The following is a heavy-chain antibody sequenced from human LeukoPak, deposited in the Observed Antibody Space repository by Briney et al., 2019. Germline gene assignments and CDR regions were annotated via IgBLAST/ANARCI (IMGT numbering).Heavy chain of an antibody. CDR2: IYYSGAT. CDR1: GGSISSGDYY. J-gene: IGHJ5*02. V-gene: IGHV4-30-4*01. Sequence: PSQTLSLTCTVSGGSISSGDYYWTWIRQPPGKGLEWIGYIYYSGATSYNPSLKSRVTISVDTSKNQFSLKLSSVTAADTAVYYCARSSGYYGSGSYVDPWGQGTLVAVSS. CDR3: ARSSGYYGSGSYVDP. D-gene: IGHD3-10*01.